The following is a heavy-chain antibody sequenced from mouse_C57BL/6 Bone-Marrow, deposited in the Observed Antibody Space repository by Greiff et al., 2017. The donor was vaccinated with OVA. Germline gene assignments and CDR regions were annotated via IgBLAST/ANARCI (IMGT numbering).Heavy chain of an antibody. J-gene: IGHJ2*01. V-gene: IGHV1-19*01. CDR3: ARGWLPYGKDY. Sequence: VQLQQSGPVLVKPGASVKMSCKASGYTFTDYYMNWVKQSHGKSLEWIGVINPYNGGTSYNQKFKGKATLTVDKSSSTAYMELNSLTSEDSAVYYCARGWLPYGKDYWGQGTTLTVSS. CDR1: GYTFTDYY. CDR2: INPYNGGT. D-gene: IGHD2-3*01.